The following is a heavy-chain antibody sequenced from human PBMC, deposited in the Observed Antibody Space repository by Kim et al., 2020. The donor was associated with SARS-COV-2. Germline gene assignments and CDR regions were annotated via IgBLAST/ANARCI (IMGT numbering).Heavy chain of an antibody. CDR2: IYYSGST. V-gene: IGHV4-59*13. Sequence: SETLSLTCTVSGGSISSYYWSWIRQPPGKGLEWIGYIYYSGSTNYNPSLKSRVTISVDTSKNQFSLKLSSVTAADTAVYYCARVLYSSGWHIDYWGQGTLVTVSS. J-gene: IGHJ4*02. CDR1: GGSISSYY. D-gene: IGHD6-19*01. CDR3: ARVLYSSGWHIDY.